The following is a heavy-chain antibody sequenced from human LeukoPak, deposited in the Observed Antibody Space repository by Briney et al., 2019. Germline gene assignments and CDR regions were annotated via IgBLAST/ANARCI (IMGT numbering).Heavy chain of an antibody. CDR2: IKSKTDGGTT. CDR1: GFTFSNAW. D-gene: IGHD3-22*01. CDR3: TTVRADYDSSGYEEYFQH. V-gene: IGHV3-15*01. Sequence: GGSLRLSCAASGFTFSNAWMSWVRQAPGKGLEWVGRIKSKTDGGTTDYAAPAKGRFTISRDDSKNTLYLQMNSLKTEDTAVYYCTTVRADYDSSGYEEYFQHWGQGTLVTVSS. J-gene: IGHJ1*01.